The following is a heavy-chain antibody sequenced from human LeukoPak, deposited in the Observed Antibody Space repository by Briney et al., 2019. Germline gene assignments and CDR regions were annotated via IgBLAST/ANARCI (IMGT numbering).Heavy chain of an antibody. D-gene: IGHD3-3*01. CDR2: INHSGST. CDR3: ANQYYDFWSGYKPYYFDY. CDR1: GGSFSGYY. J-gene: IGHJ4*02. V-gene: IGHV4-34*01. Sequence: PSETLSLTCAVYGGSFSGYYWSWIRQPPGKGLEWIGEINHSGSTNYNPSLKSRVTISVDTSKNQFSLKLSSVTAADTAVYYCANQYYDFWSGYKPYYFDYWGQGTLVTVSS.